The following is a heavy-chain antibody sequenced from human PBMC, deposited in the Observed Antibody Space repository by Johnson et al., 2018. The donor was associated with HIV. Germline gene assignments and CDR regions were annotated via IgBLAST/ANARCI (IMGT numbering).Heavy chain of an antibody. CDR1: GFTFDDYA. J-gene: IGHJ3*02. CDR3: TKEIVRYSIDWDVFDM. V-gene: IGHV3-9*01. CDR2: ISRNSDKI. D-gene: IGHD6-19*01. Sequence: VQLVESGGGLVQPGRSLRLSCAASGFTFDDYAMHWVRQAPGKGLEWVSGISRNSDKIGYADSVRGRFSISRDHAKNTLYLQMDSLRAEDTALYYCTKEIVRYSIDWDVFDMWGQGTMVTVSS.